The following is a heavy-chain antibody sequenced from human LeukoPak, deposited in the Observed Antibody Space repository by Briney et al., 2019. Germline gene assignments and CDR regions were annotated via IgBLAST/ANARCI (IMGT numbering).Heavy chain of an antibody. CDR1: GGSFSGYY. CDR3: ARLMFGSSH. CDR2: INHSGST. J-gene: IGHJ4*02. D-gene: IGHD3-10*02. V-gene: IGHV4-34*01. Sequence: MTSETLSLTCAVYGGSFSGYYWSWIRQPPGKGLEWIGEINHSGSTNYNPSLKSRVTISVDTSKNQFSLKLSSVTAADTAVYYCARLMFGSSHWGQGTLVTVSS.